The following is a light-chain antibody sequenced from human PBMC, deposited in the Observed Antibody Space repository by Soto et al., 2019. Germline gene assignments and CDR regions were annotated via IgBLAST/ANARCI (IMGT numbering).Light chain of an antibody. J-gene: IGKJ5*01. Sequence: EVVMTQSPVTLSLSPGERATLSCRASQSVFTYLAWYQQKPGQAPRLLIYGASTRATGIPARFSGSGSGTEFTLTISSLQSEDFAVYYCQQYNNWPPITFGQGTRLEIK. V-gene: IGKV3-15*01. CDR2: GAS. CDR1: QSVFTY. CDR3: QQYNNWPPIT.